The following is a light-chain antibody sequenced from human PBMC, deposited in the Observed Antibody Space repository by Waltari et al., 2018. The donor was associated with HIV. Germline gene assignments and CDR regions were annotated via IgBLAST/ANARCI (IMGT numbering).Light chain of an antibody. Sequence: QSVVTQPPSASGNPGHHVTIFCSGSNSNIGSNELYWYQHFPATAPKLLIYNNNQRPPGVPSPFSVSESGTAGSVVLSGLRSEDEDDYYCAAWEYNLSGPVFGGGTKLTVL. CDR1: NSNIGSNE. V-gene: IGLV1-47*01. J-gene: IGLJ3*02. CDR2: NNN. CDR3: AAWEYNLSGPV.